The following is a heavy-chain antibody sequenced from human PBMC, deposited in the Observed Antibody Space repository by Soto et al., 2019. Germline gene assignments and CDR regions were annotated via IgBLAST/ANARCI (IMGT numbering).Heavy chain of an antibody. V-gene: IGHV3-9*01. D-gene: IGHD2-15*01. CDR3: ARGVLSDSGTCY. Sequence: GGSLRLSCAASGFTFDDYAMHWIRQAPGKGLEWVSGISWNSGSIGYADSVKGRFTISRDNAKNSLYLQMNSLRAEDTAVYYCARGVLSDSGTCYWGRGTLVTVSS. J-gene: IGHJ4*02. CDR1: GFTFDDYA. CDR2: ISWNSGSI.